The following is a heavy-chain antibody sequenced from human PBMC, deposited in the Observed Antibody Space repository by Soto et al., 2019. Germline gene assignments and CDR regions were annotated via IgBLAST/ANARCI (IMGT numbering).Heavy chain of an antibody. J-gene: IGHJ5*02. CDR2: IYYSETT. Sequence: SETLSLTCAVSGVSVTNGDYYWSWMRQSPGKGLEWIGNIYYSETTSYNPSLNSRLSISIDTSRNQFSLQLTSVTAADTAIYYCARQRRGGYWFDPWGQGTLVTVSS. CDR1: GVSVTNGDYY. CDR3: ARQRRGGYWFDP. V-gene: IGHV4-30-4*01.